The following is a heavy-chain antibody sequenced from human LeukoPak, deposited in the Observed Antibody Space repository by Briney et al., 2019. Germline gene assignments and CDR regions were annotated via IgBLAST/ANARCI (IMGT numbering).Heavy chain of an antibody. J-gene: IGHJ6*03. D-gene: IGHD1-26*01. V-gene: IGHV1-69*05. CDR2: IIPIFGTA. CDR1: GGTFSSYA. CDR3: ARGSILGSDGPYYYYMDV. Sequence: SVKVSCKASGGTFSSYAISWVRQAPGQGLEWMGGIIPIFGTANYAQKFQGRVTITTDESTSTAYMELSSLRSEDTAVYYCARGSILGSDGPYYYYMDVWGKGTTVTVSS.